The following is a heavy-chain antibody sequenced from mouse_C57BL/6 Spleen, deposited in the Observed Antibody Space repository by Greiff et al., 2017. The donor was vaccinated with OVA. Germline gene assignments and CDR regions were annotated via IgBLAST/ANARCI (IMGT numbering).Heavy chain of an antibody. CDR2: IYPGSGNT. CDR1: GYTFTDYY. D-gene: IGHD1-1*01. Sequence: VQLQQSGAELVRPGASVKLSCKASGYTFTDYYINWVKQRPGQGLEWIAKIYPGSGNTYYNEKFKGKATLTAEKSSSTAYLQLSSLTSEDSAVYFGTRGFTTVVAYFDYWGQGTTLTVSS. V-gene: IGHV1-76*01. J-gene: IGHJ2*01. CDR3: TRGFTTVVAYFDY.